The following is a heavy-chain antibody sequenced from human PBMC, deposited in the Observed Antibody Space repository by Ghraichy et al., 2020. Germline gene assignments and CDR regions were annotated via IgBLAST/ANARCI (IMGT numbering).Heavy chain of an antibody. CDR2: IYYSGST. CDR1: GVSISSSSYY. D-gene: IGHD6-13*01. CDR3: ATAIAAAGIQAGY. Sequence: SETLSLTCTVSGVSISSSSYYWGWIRQPPGKGLEWIGSIYYSGSTYYNPSLKSRVTISVDTSNNQFSLKLSSVTAADTAVYYCATAIAAAGIQAGYCGQGTLVTVSS. J-gene: IGHJ4*02. V-gene: IGHV4-39*01.